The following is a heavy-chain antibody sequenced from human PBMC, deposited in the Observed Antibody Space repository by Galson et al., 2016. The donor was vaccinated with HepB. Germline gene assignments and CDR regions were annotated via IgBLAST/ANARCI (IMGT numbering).Heavy chain of an antibody. D-gene: IGHD4-23*01. V-gene: IGHV5-10-1*01. Sequence: QSGAEVKKPGESLRISCQASGYSFTSHWISWVRQMPGKGLEWMATINPGDSYTNYSPSFQGHVTISPDKSIRTAYLQWSSLQASDTAMYFCARHSLGLTAAVSGPWFNIWGQGTKVIVSS. CDR2: INPGDSYT. J-gene: IGHJ3*02. CDR1: GYSFTSHW. CDR3: ARHSLGLTAAVSGPWFNI.